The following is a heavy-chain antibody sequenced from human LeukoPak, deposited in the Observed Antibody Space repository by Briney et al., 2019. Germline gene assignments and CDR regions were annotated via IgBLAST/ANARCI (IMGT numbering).Heavy chain of an antibody. D-gene: IGHD3-3*01. CDR3: ARVLPRDFWSGYYRFDP. V-gene: IGHV4-34*01. CDR2: INRSGST. CDR1: GGSISSYY. Sequence: PSETLSLTCTVSGGSISSYYWSWIRQPPGKGLEFIGEINRSGSTTYNPSLKSRVTISIDTSKNQFSLNLSSVTAADTAVYYCARVLPRDFWSGYYRFDPWGQGTQVTVSS. J-gene: IGHJ5*02.